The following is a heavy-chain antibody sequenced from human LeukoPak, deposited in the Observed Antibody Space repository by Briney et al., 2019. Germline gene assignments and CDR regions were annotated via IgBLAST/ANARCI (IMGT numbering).Heavy chain of an antibody. CDR1: GFTFSSYA. Sequence: PGGSLRLSCAASGFTFSSYAMSWVRQAPGKGLEWVSAISGSGGSTYYADSVKGRFTISSDNSKNTLYLQMNSLRAEDTAVYYCAKGSPGRTQWLAYFDYWGQGTLVTVSS. J-gene: IGHJ4*02. D-gene: IGHD6-19*01. CDR3: AKGSPGRTQWLAYFDY. CDR2: ISGSGGST. V-gene: IGHV3-23*01.